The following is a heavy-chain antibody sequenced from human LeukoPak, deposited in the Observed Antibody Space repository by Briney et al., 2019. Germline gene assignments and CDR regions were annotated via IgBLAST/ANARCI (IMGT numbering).Heavy chain of an antibody. J-gene: IGHJ4*02. CDR1: GFTFSSYG. CDR3: ARDRGPTYYFDY. D-gene: IGHD3-10*01. CDR2: IWYDGSNK. Sequence: GGSLRLSCAAPGFTFSSYGMHWVRQAPGKGLEWVAVIWYDGSNKYYADSVKGRFTISRDNSKNTLYLQMNSLRAEDTAVYYCARDRGPTYYFDYWGQGTLVTVSS. V-gene: IGHV3-33*01.